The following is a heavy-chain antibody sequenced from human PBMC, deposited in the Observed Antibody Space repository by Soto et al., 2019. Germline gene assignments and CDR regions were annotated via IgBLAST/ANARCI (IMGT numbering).Heavy chain of an antibody. CDR1: WYTLTVYY. CDR3: APDYREDLDI. D-gene: IGHD1-26*01. Sequence: ASVEVAFKASWYTLTVYYIHLFREAPVQGLELMGWINPNSGGTNYAQKVQGRVTMTRDTSISTAYMELSRLRSDDTAVYYCAPDYREDLDIWGKGKMVNVS. J-gene: IGHJ3*02. CDR2: INPNSGGT. V-gene: IGHV1-2*02.